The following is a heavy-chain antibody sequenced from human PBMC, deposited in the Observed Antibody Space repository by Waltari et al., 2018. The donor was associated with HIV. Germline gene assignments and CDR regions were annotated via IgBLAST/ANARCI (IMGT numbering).Heavy chain of an antibody. Sequence: QVRLQESGPGLVKPSQTLSLTCSVSGGSITSGSYYWSWIRQPAGKGLEWIGRVHTSGNSHYNPSLRRRVTISVDTSKNQFSLSMNSVTAADTAVYYCTNGGDINGSEFDFWGQGALVTVSS. D-gene: IGHD3-10*01. CDR3: TNGGDINGSEFDF. CDR2: VHTSGNS. CDR1: GGSITSGSYY. V-gene: IGHV4-61*02. J-gene: IGHJ4*02.